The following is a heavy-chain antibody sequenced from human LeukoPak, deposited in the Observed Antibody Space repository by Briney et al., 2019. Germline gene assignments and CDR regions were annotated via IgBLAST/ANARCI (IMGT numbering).Heavy chain of an antibody. Sequence: PGGSLRLSCAASGFTVSSNYMSWVRQAPGKGLEWVSVIYSGGSTYYADSVKGRLTISRDNSKNTLYLQMNSLRAEDTAVYYCARDGDSGSQDAFDIWGQGTMVTVSS. CDR3: ARDGDSGSQDAFDI. V-gene: IGHV3-66*02. D-gene: IGHD1-26*01. CDR1: GFTVSSNY. CDR2: IYSGGST. J-gene: IGHJ3*02.